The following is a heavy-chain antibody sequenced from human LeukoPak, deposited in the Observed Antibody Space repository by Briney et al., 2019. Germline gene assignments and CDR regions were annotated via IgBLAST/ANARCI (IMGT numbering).Heavy chain of an antibody. CDR1: GFMFSSYN. D-gene: IGHD2-2*01. CDR2: ISYDGSNK. V-gene: IGHV3-30*18. CDR3: AKDNGVLVVPAAPYFDL. J-gene: IGHJ2*01. Sequence: GGSLRLSCAASGFMFSSYNMNWVRQAPGKGLEWVAVISYDGSNKYYADSVKGRFTISRDNSKNTLYLQMNSLRAEDTAVYYCAKDNGVLVVPAAPYFDLWGRGTLVTVSS.